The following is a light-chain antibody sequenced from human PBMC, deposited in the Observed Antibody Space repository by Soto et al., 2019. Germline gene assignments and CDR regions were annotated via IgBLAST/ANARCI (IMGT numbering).Light chain of an antibody. Sequence: IVMTQSPATLSVSPGERAALSCRASQSVSSDLAWYQQKPGQAPRLLMYGASTRATAIPARFSGSGSGTEFTLTISSLQSEDFAVYYCQQYHNWPQTFGQGTKLEIK. J-gene: IGKJ2*01. CDR1: QSVSSD. CDR2: GAS. CDR3: QQYHNWPQT. V-gene: IGKV3-15*01.